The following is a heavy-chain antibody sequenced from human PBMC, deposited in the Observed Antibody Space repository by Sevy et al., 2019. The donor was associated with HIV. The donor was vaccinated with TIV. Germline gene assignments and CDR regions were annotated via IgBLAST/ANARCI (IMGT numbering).Heavy chain of an antibody. V-gene: IGHV3-33*03. CDR3: ASQFDY. CDR2: IWYDGSNK. Sequence: GGSLRLSCAASGFTFSSYGMHWVRQAPGKGLEWVAVIWYDGSNKYYADSVKGRFTITRDNAKNSLYLQMNSLRAEDTAVYYCASQFDYWGQGTLVTVSS. CDR1: GFTFSSYG. J-gene: IGHJ4*02.